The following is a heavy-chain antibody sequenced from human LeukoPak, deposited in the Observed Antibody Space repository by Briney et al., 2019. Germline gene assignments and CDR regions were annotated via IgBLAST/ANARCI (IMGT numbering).Heavy chain of an antibody. Sequence: SETLSLTCAVYGGSFSGYYWSWIRQPPGKGLEWIGEINHSGSTNYNPSLKSRVTISVDTSKNQFSLKLSSVTAADTAVYYCARGRSSSSGYLHYYYYYGMDVWGQGTTVTVSS. CDR3: ARGRSSSSGYLHYYYYYGMDV. CDR2: INHSGST. J-gene: IGHJ6*02. CDR1: GGSFSGYY. D-gene: IGHD3-22*01. V-gene: IGHV4-34*01.